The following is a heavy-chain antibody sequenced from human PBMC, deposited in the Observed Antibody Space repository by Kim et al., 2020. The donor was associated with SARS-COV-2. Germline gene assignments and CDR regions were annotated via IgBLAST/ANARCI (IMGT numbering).Heavy chain of an antibody. CDR1: GFMFSAYW. CDR3: TRRGDSAWGSFDHGMDV. V-gene: IGHV3-74*01. Sequence: GGSLRLSCAASGFMFSAYWMNWVRRVPGKGLVWVSRINSDESSTIYADSVRGRFTVSRDNAKNTLYLQMNGLGAEDTAVYYCTRRGDSAWGSFDHGMDVWGQGTTLTVSS. D-gene: IGHD3-16*01. J-gene: IGHJ6*02. CDR2: INSDESST.